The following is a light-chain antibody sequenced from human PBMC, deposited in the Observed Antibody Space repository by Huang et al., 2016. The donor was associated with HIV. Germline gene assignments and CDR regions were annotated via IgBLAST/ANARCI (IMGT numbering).Light chain of an antibody. CDR1: ESIGSN. J-gene: IGKJ2*01. CDR3: QQYSNWPMYT. V-gene: IGKV3-15*01. Sequence: EIVMTQSPVTLSVSPGERATLSCRASESIGSNLAWYQTKPGQPPSLLIYGASTRASAVPARVSGSGSGTEFILTISSPQSEDFVVYFCQQYSNWPMYTFGQGTKLEIK. CDR2: GAS.